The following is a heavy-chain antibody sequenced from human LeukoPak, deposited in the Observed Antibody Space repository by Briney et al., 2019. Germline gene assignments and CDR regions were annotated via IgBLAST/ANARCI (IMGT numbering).Heavy chain of an antibody. D-gene: IGHD3-16*01. CDR2: TYYTSKSKWDT. CDR3: TRGRRFYYGMDV. J-gene: IGHJ6*02. V-gene: IGHV6-1*01. Sequence: SQTLSLTCAISGDSVSSTTAAWNWVRQSPSRGLEWLGRTYYTSKSKWDTDYAVSLKGRISVSPDISKNQFSLQLNSVTPEGTAVYYCTRGRRFYYGMDVWGQGTTVTVSS. CDR1: GDSVSSTTAA.